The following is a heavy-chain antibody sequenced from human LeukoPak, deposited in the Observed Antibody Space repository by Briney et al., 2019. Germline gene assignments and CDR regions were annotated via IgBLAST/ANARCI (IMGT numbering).Heavy chain of an antibody. Sequence: SETLSLTCTVSSDSISSNDYYWGWIRQPPGKGLEWIGSIFYGGSTYYNPSLKSRVTISVDTSKNQFSLKLSSVTAADTAVYYCARDCTNGVCLADYWGQGTLVTVSS. CDR2: IFYGGST. CDR3: ARDCTNGVCLADY. CDR1: SDSISSNDYY. V-gene: IGHV4-39*02. J-gene: IGHJ4*02. D-gene: IGHD2-8*01.